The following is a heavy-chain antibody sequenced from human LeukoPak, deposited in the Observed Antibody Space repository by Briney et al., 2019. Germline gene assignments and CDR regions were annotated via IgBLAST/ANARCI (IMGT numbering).Heavy chain of an antibody. V-gene: IGHV3-23*01. CDR2: ISSNGAAT. CDR1: GFTFGGYS. J-gene: IGHJ4*02. CDR3: AKDRPCTTCSPSDY. D-gene: IGHD2-2*01. Sequence: SGGSLRLSCAASGFTFGGYSMSWVRQAPGKGLEWVSSISSNGAATYYADSVKGRFTISRDNSKNTLYLQMNSLRAEDTAVYYCAKDRPCTTCSPSDYWGQGTLVTASS.